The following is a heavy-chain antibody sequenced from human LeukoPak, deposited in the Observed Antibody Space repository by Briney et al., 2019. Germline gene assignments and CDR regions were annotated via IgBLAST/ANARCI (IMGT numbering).Heavy chain of an antibody. CDR1: GGTFSSYA. J-gene: IGHJ4*02. CDR2: IIPIFGTA. D-gene: IGHD3-22*01. V-gene: IGHV1-69*05. CDR3: ARVSYYYDSRDDY. Sequence: SVKVSCKASGGTFSSYAISWVRQAPGQGLGWMGRIIPIFGTANYAQKFQGRVTFTTDESTSTAYMELSSLRSEDTAVYYCARVSYYYDSRDDYWGQGTLVTVSS.